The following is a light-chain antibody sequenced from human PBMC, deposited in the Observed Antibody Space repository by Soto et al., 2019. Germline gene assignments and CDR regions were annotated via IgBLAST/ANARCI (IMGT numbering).Light chain of an antibody. J-gene: IGKJ3*01. V-gene: IGKV3-11*01. CDR2: DAS. CDR3: QQRSTWPPFS. CDR1: QSISSN. Sequence: EIVMTQSPAPLSVSPGERATLSCKASQSISSNLAWYQQKPGQAPRLLIYDASKRATGIPGRFSGSGSGTDFTLTISSLEPDDFAVYYCQQRSTWPPFSLVPGTKVDI.